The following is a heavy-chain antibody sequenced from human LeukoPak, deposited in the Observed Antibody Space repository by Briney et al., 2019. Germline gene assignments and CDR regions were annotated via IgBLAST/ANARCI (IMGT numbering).Heavy chain of an antibody. D-gene: IGHD6-13*01. J-gene: IGHJ3*02. CDR1: GFTFSSYW. CDR3: ATIRAAAGNDAFDI. CDR2: IKQDGSEK. Sequence: GGSLRLSCAASGFTFSSYWMSWVRQAPGKGLEWVANIKQDGSEKYYVDSVKGRFTISRDNAKNSLYLQMNSLRAEDTAVYYCATIRAAAGNDAFDIWGQGTMVTVSS. V-gene: IGHV3-7*01.